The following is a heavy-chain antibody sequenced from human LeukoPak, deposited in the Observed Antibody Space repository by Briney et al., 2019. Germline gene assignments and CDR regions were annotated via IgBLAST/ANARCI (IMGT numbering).Heavy chain of an antibody. J-gene: IGHJ3*02. Sequence: SETLSLTCAVYGGSFSGYYWSWIRQPPGKGLEWIGEINHSGSTYYNPSLKSRVTISVDTSKNQFSLKLSSVTAADTAVYYCARHRSDDAFDIWGQGTMVTVSS. D-gene: IGHD2-15*01. V-gene: IGHV4-34*01. CDR1: GGSFSGYY. CDR3: ARHRSDDAFDI. CDR2: INHSGST.